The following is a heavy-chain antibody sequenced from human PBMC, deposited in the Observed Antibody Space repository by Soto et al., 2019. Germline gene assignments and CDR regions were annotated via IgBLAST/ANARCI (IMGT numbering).Heavy chain of an antibody. CDR3: AKDIKGRTNYYDSSGLDYYYYGMDV. D-gene: IGHD3-22*01. J-gene: IGHJ6*02. Sequence: GGSLRLSCAASGFTFDDYTMHWVRQAPGKGLEWVSLISWDGGSTYYADSVKGRFTISRDNGKNSLYLQMNSLRTEDTALYYCAKDIKGRTNYYDSSGLDYYYYGMDVWGQGTTVTVSS. CDR2: ISWDGGST. CDR1: GFTFDDYT. V-gene: IGHV3-43*01.